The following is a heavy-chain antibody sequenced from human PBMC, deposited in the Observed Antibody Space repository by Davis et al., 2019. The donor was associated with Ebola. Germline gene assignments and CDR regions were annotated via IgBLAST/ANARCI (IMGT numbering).Heavy chain of an antibody. CDR3: AREPYSSSWDPFDY. J-gene: IGHJ4*02. D-gene: IGHD6-13*01. CDR1: GYTFTNYD. CDR2: INTKTGKP. V-gene: IGHV7-4-1*02. Sequence: ASVKVSCKASGYTFTNYDINWVRQATGQGLDWMGCINTKTGKPTYAQGFTGRFVFSLDTSVSTAFLQISSLKAEDTAFYYCAREPYSSSWDPFDYWGQGTLVTVSS.